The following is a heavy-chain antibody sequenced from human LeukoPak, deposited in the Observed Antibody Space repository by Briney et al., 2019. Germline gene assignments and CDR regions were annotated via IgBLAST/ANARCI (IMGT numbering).Heavy chain of an antibody. CDR3: TREKDYYDSSGYYLDAFDI. CDR2: INSDGSST. D-gene: IGHD3-22*01. Sequence: PGGSLRLSCAASGFTFSSYWMHWVRQAPGKGLVWVSRINSDGSSTSYADSVKGRFTISRDNAKNTLYLQMNSLRAEDTAVYYCTREKDYYDSSGYYLDAFDIWGQGTKVSASS. CDR1: GFTFSSYW. V-gene: IGHV3-74*01. J-gene: IGHJ3*02.